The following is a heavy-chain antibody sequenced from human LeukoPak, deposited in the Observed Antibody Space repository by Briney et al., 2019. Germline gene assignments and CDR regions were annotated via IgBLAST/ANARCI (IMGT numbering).Heavy chain of an antibody. CDR1: GESFSGYY. D-gene: IGHD2-15*01. CDR3: ARGRYCSGGSCYYY. Sequence: SETLPLTCTVYGESFSGYYWTWIRQPPGKGLEWIGEISQSGSTNYNPSLKSRVTMSVDTSKKQFSLKLNSVTAADTAVYYCARGRYCSGGSCYYYWGQGTLVTVSS. V-gene: IGHV4-34*01. CDR2: ISQSGST. J-gene: IGHJ4*02.